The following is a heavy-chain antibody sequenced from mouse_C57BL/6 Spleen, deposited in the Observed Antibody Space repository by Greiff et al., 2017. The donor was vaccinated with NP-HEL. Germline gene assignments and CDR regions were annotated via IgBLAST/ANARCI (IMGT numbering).Heavy chain of an antibody. V-gene: IGHV1-69*01. CDR3: ARGAYYGSSDY. CDR2: IDPSDSYT. CDR1: GYTFTSYW. J-gene: IGHJ2*01. Sequence: VQLQQPGAELVMPGASVKLSCKASGYTFTSYWMHWVKQRPGQGLEWIGEIDPSDSYTNYNQKFKGKSTLTVDKSSSTAYMQLSSLTSEDSAVYYCARGAYYGSSDYWGQGTTLTVSS. D-gene: IGHD1-1*01.